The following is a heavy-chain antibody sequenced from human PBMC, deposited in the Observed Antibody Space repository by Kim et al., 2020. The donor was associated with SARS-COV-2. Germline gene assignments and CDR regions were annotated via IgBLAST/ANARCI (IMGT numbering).Heavy chain of an antibody. Sequence: GRFTISRDNSKNTLYLQMNSLRAEDTAVYYCAREWGPSYYYDSSGYPIDYWGQGTLVTVSS. CDR3: AREWGPSYYYDSSGYPIDY. V-gene: IGHV3-30*01. D-gene: IGHD3-22*01. J-gene: IGHJ4*02.